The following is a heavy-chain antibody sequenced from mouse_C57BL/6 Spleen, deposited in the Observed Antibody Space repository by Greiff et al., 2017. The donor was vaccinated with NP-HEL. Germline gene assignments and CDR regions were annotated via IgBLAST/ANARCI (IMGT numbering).Heavy chain of an antibody. CDR1: GYSFTSYY. D-gene: IGHD1-1*01. V-gene: IGHV1-66*01. J-gene: IGHJ2*01. CDR3: AREYYGSSYPFFDY. Sequence: QVQLQQSGPELVKPGASVKISCKASGYSFTSYYIHWVKQRPGQGLEWIGWIYPGSGNTKYNEKFKGKATLTADTSSSTAYMQLSSLTSEDSAVYYCAREYYGSSYPFFDYWGQGTTLTVSS. CDR2: IYPGSGNT.